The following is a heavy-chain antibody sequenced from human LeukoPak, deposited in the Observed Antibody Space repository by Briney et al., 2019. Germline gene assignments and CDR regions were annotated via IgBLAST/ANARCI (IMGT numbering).Heavy chain of an antibody. CDR1: GFTFSSYW. J-gene: IGHJ3*02. V-gene: IGHV3-74*01. CDR3: ARGGRDHAFDI. CDR2: MDSDGSDT. Sequence: PGGSLRLSCAASGFTFSSYWMHRVRQAPGKGLVWVSRMDSDGSDTIYADSVKGRFTISRDNAKNTLYLQMNSLRDGDTAVFYCARGGRDHAFDIWGPGTMVTVSS. D-gene: IGHD2-21*02.